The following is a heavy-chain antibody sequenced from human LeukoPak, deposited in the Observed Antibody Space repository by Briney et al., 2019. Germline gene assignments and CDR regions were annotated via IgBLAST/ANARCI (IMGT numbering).Heavy chain of an antibody. CDR2: MHPNSGDT. V-gene: IGHV1-8*02. J-gene: IGHJ4*02. CDR1: GYAFTNYD. D-gene: IGHD1-26*01. Sequence: ASVKVSCKASGYAFTNYDINWVRQATGQGPEWMGWMHPNSGDTGYAQKFQGRVTMTRNTAIRTAYMELSSLTSDDTAVYFCARGPMVGADGYWGQGTLVTVSS. CDR3: ARGPMVGADGY.